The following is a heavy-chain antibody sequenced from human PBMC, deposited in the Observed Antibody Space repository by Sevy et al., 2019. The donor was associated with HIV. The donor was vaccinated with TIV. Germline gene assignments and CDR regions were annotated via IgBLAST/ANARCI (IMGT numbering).Heavy chain of an antibody. CDR1: GLTFSNYV. CDR3: ARNLGPSVAFDS. Sequence: GGSLRLSCAASGLTFSNYVMSWVRQAQGKGLEWLSVISGSSGTTYASESVKGRLTISRDSSINTLYLHMSSRGAEDTAVYYCARNLGPSVAFDSWGQGTRVTGSS. V-gene: IGHV3-23*01. D-gene: IGHD2-21*01. CDR2: ISGSSGTT. J-gene: IGHJ3*02.